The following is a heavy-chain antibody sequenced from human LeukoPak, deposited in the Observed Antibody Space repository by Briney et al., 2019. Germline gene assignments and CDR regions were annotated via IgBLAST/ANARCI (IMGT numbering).Heavy chain of an antibody. D-gene: IGHD1-26*01. CDR2: IAGSGGST. Sequence: GGSLRLSCAASRFTFSTYAMTWVRQAPGKGLQWVSSIAGSGGSTFYADSVKGRFTISRDNSKDTLSLQMNSLRVEDTAVYYCASQREARGGFYEFDYWGQGTLVTVSS. CDR1: RFTFSTYA. CDR3: ASQREARGGFYEFDY. V-gene: IGHV3-23*01. J-gene: IGHJ4*02.